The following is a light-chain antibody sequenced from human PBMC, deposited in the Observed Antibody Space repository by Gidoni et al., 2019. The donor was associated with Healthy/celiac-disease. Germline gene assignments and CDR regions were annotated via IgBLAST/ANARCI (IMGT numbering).Light chain of an antibody. CDR1: QSVLYSSNNKNY. CDR2: WAS. V-gene: IGKV4-1*01. J-gene: IGKJ4*01. CDR3: QQYYSTPRT. Sequence: IVIIQSPDSLAVSLGERATINCKSSQSVLYSSNNKNYLAWYQQKPGQPPKLLIYWASTRESGVPDRFSGSGSGTDFTLTISSLQAEDVAVYYCQQYYSTPRTFGGGTKVEIK.